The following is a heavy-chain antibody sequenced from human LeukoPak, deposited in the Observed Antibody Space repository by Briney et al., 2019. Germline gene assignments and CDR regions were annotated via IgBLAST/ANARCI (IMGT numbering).Heavy chain of an antibody. Sequence: GGSLRLSCAASGFTFSSYGMHWVRQAPGKGREGVAVISYDGSNKYYADSVKGRFTISRDNSKNTLYLQMNSLRAEDTAVYYCAKGDLAIMLYYFDYWGQGTLVTVSS. CDR1: GFTFSSYG. D-gene: IGHD3-9*01. V-gene: IGHV3-30*18. CDR3: AKGDLAIMLYYFDY. CDR2: ISYDGSNK. J-gene: IGHJ4*02.